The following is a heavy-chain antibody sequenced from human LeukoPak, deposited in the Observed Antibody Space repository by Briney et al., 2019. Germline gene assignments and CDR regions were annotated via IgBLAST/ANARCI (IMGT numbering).Heavy chain of an antibody. CDR1: GFTFSDYA. V-gene: IGHV3-30*02. D-gene: IGHD6-13*01. Sequence: PGGSLRLSCAASGFTFSDYAMHWVRQAPGKGLEWVAFIRYDGSNKYYADSVKGRFTISRDNSKNTLYLQMNSLRAEDTAVYYCAKGDSSSWYPYYFDYWGQGTLVTVSS. CDR2: IRYDGSNK. J-gene: IGHJ4*02. CDR3: AKGDSSSWYPYYFDY.